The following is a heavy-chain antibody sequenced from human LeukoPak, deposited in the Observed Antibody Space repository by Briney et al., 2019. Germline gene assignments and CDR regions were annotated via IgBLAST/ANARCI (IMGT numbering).Heavy chain of an antibody. D-gene: IGHD3-22*01. V-gene: IGHV4-34*01. CDR1: GGSFSGYY. CDR2: INHSGST. J-gene: IGHJ3*02. CDR3: ARENYDSSIHAFDI. Sequence: SETLSLTCAVYGGSFSGYYWSWIRQPPGKGLEWIGEINHSGSTNYNPSLKSRVTISVDTSKNRFSLKLSSVTAADTAVYYCARENYDSSIHAFDIWGQGTMVTVSS.